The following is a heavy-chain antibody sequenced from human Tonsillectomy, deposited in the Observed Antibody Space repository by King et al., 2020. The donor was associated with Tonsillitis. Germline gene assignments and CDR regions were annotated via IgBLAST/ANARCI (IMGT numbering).Heavy chain of an antibody. CDR3: ARGRCSGGSCYSDY. CDR2: IYYSGST. Sequence: VQLQESGPGLVKPSETLSLTCTVSGGSISSYYWNWIRQPPGKGLEWIGYIYYSGSTNYNPSLKSRVTISVDTSKNQFSLKLSSVTAADPAVYYCARGRCSGGSCYSDYWGQGTLVTVSS. V-gene: IGHV4-59*01. J-gene: IGHJ4*02. CDR1: GGSISSYY. D-gene: IGHD2-15*01.